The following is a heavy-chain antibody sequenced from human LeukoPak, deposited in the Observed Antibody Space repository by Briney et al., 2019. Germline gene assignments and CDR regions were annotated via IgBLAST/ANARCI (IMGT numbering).Heavy chain of an antibody. D-gene: IGHD6-13*01. Sequence: GGSLRLSCAPSGFTFSNYDMHWVRQAAGKGLEWLSGIGTAGDTYYPASVKGRFTIPRENAKNSLYFQMNSLSAGDTAVYYCASSPAYSSSWYAIDNWGQGTLVTASS. CDR3: ASSPAYSSSWYAIDN. CDR2: IGTAGDT. J-gene: IGHJ4*02. CDR1: GFTFSNYD. V-gene: IGHV3-13*01.